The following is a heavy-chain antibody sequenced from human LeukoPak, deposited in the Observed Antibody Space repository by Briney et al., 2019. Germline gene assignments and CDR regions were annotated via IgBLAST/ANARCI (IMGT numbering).Heavy chain of an antibody. CDR2: VFHTGIT. CDR3: ARHGILTDHSVRI. V-gene: IGHV4-39*01. Sequence: SETLSLTCTVSGGSITGKNDYWGWIRQTPGKGLEWIGTVFHTGITHHNPSLKSRISISVDTSKNQFSLNLNSVTAADTALYYCARHGILTDHSVRIWGQGILVTVSA. D-gene: IGHD3-9*01. CDR1: GGSITGKNDY. J-gene: IGHJ4*02.